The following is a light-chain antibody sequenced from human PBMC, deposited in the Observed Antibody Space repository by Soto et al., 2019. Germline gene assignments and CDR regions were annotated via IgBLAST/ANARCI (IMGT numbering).Light chain of an antibody. CDR3: QSYDSSLRGSRV. J-gene: IGLJ1*01. CDR1: SSNIGAGYD. CDR2: GNS. Sequence: QSVLTQPPSVSGAPGQRVTIFCTGSSSNIGAGYDVHWYQQLPGTAPKLLIYGNSNRPSGVPDRFSGSKSGTSASLAITGLQAEDEADYYCQSYDSSLRGSRVFGTGTKVTVL. V-gene: IGLV1-40*01.